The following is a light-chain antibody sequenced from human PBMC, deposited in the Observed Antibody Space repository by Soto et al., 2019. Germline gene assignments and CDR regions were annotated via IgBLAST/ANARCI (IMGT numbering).Light chain of an antibody. V-gene: IGLV2-14*03. J-gene: IGLJ1*01. CDR2: DVS. Sequence: QSALTQPASVSGSPGQSVTISCTGTSSGVGGYNYVSWYQQHPGRAPKPMIYDVSNRPSGVSNRFSGSKSGNTASLTISGLQAEDEADYYCSSYTSSSTLLYVFGTGTRSPS. CDR3: SSYTSSSTLLYV. CDR1: SSGVGGYNY.